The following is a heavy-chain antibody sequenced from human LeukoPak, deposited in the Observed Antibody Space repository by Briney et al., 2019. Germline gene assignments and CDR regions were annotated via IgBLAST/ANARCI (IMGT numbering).Heavy chain of an antibody. CDR2: ISGSGGST. J-gene: IGHJ4*02. V-gene: IGHV3-23*01. CDR1: GFTFSSYA. D-gene: IGHD3-10*01. CDR3: ARDRGTYYYGSGSYYSDY. Sequence: GGSLRLSCAASGFTFSSYAMSWVRQAPGKGLEWVSAISGSGGSTYYADSVKGRFTISRDNAKNSLYLQMNSLRAEDTAVYYCARDRGTYYYGSGSYYSDYWGQGTLVTVSS.